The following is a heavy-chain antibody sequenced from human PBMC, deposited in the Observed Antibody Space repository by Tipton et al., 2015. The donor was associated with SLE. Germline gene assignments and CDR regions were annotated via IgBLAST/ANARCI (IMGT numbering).Heavy chain of an antibody. CDR3: ATWRGYDFLTGHTTYCIDY. Sequence: TLSLTCTVSGGSISSSSYYWGWIRQPPGKGLEWIGSIYYSGSTYYNPSLKSRVTISVDTSKNQFSLKLSSVTAADTAVYYCATWRGYDFLTGHTTYCIDYWSQGTLVTVSP. CDR1: GGSISSSSYY. CDR2: IYYSGST. D-gene: IGHD3-9*01. V-gene: IGHV4-39*07. J-gene: IGHJ4*02.